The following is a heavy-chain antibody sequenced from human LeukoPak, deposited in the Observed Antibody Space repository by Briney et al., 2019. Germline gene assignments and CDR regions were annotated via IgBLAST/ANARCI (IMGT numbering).Heavy chain of an antibody. CDR2: IYHSGST. Sequence: PSETLSLTCTVSGYSISSGYYWGWIRQPPGKGLEWIGSIYHSGSTYYNPSLKSRVTISVDTSKNQFSLKLSSVTAADTAVYYCASGLRPHWRFGAFDIWGQGTMVTVSS. CDR1: GYSISSGYY. J-gene: IGHJ3*02. CDR3: ASGLRPHWRFGAFDI. V-gene: IGHV4-38-2*02. D-gene: IGHD4-17*01.